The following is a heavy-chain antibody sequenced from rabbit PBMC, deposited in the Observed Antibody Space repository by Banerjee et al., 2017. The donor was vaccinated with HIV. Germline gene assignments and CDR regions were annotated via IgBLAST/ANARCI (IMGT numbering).Heavy chain of an antibody. CDR3: ARQNFLNYGGSAYATFAFDP. D-gene: IGHD6-1*01. CDR1: GFSFSSSYY. Sequence: QEQLVESGGGLVKPGASLTLTCTASGFSFSSSYYMCWVRQAPGKGLEWVACIVAGKNIDTYYASWAKGRFTISKASSTTVTLQMTSLTAADTATYFCARQNFLNYGGSAYATFAFDPWGQGTLVTVS. J-gene: IGHJ2*01. V-gene: IGHV1S45*01. CDR2: IVAGKNIDT.